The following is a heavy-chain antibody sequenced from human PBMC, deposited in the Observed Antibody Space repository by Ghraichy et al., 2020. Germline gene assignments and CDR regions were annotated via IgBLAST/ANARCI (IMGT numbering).Heavy chain of an antibody. V-gene: IGHV3-23*01. J-gene: IGHJ4*02. CDR2: ISGSGGST. CDR3: AVRDYYDSSGYLY. Sequence: AISGSGGSTYYADSVKGLFTISRDNSKNTLYLQMNSLRAEDTAVYYCAVRDYYDSSGYLYLGQGT. D-gene: IGHD3-22*01.